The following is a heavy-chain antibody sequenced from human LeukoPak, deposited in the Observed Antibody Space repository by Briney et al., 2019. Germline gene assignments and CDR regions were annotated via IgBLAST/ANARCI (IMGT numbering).Heavy chain of an antibody. D-gene: IGHD6-25*01. CDR1: GFTLSQYW. CDR3: ARGSSGAAESYFDY. Sequence: GGSLRLSCALSGFTLSQYWMSWVRQAPGKGLEWVADTKQDGSEIHYVDSVKGRFTISRDNAKNSLYLQMNSLRVKDTAVYYCARGSSGAAESYFDYWGQGTLVTVSS. J-gene: IGHJ4*02. CDR2: TKQDGSEI. V-gene: IGHV3-7*01.